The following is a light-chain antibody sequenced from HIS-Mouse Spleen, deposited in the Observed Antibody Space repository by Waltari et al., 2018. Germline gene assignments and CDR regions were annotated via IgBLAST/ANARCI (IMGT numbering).Light chain of an antibody. CDR2: DDS. J-gene: IGLJ1*01. CDR3: QVWDSSSDRV. V-gene: IGLV3-21*02. Sequence: SYVLTQPPSVSVAPGQTARITCGGNNIGRKSVHWYQQKPGQAPVLVVYDDSDRPSGFPERFSGANSGNTATLTISRVEAGDEADYYCQVWDSSSDRVFGTGTKVTVL. CDR1: NIGRKS.